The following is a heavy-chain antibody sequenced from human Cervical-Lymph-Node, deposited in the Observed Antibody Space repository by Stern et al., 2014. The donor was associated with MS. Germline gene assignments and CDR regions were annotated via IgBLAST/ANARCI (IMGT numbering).Heavy chain of an antibody. V-gene: IGHV3-23*04. Sequence: EVQLVESGGGLVQPGGSLRLSCAASGFTFSNYAMSWVRQAPGKGLAWVSTLSGSGGSAYYADSAKGRFTISKGNSKNTLYMQMNSLRAEDTAVYYCAKTRGGYSVGWYNYYYYYDMDVWGQGTTVTVSS. CDR2: LSGSGGSA. CDR3: AKTRGGYSVGWYNYYYYYDMDV. J-gene: IGHJ6*02. D-gene: IGHD5/OR15-5a*01. CDR1: GFTFSNYA.